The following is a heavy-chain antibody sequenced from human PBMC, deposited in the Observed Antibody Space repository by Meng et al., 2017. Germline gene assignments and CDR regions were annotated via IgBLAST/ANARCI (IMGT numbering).Heavy chain of an antibody. Sequence: GQLQQWVAGRVNPSETCSLPCAVYGGSFSGYYWRRNRQPPGKGLEWIGEINHSGSTNYNPSLKSRVTISVDTSKNQFSLKLSSVTAADTAVYYCARGVRLPDYWGQETLVTVSS. J-gene: IGHJ4*02. CDR2: INHSGST. CDR3: ARGVRLPDY. D-gene: IGHD2-15*01. CDR1: GGSFSGYY. V-gene: IGHV4-34*01.